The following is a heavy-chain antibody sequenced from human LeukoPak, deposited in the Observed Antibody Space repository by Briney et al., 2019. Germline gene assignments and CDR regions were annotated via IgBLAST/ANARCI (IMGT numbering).Heavy chain of an antibody. D-gene: IGHD4-17*01. CDR2: IYGDGST. J-gene: IGHJ4*02. V-gene: IGHV3-53*01. CDR3: TSLTVITGFDYCDY. CDR1: GFTVSTNY. Sequence: GGSLRLSCAASGFTVSTNYMTWVRQAPGKGLEWISVIYGDGSTYYADSVKGRFTISRDNSKNTLYLQMNSLRADDTAVYYCTSLTVITGFDYCDYWGQGTLVTVSS.